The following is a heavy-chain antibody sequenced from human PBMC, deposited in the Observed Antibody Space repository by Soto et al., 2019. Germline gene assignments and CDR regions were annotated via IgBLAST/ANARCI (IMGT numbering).Heavy chain of an antibody. CDR1: GGSLSGYY. CDR2: INYSGRT. V-gene: IGHV4-34*01. CDR3: ARCRYARSFDY. D-gene: IGHD2-15*01. J-gene: IGHJ4*02. Sequence: SETLSLTCAVYGGSLSGYYWSWIRQPPGKGLEWIGEINYSGRTNYNPSLKSRVTMSVDTSKNQFSLNVSSLTAADTAIYYRARCRYARSFDYWGQGSLVTVSS.